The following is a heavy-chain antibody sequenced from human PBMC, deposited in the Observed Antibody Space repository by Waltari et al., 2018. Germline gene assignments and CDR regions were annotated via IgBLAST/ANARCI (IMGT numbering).Heavy chain of an antibody. CDR1: GFTFSSYE. CDR2: ISSSGTTI. Sequence: EVQLVESGGGLVQPGGSQRLSCAASGFTFSSYEMNWVRQAPGKGREWVYSISSSGTTIYYADSVKGRFTISRNNAKNSLYLQMNSLRADDTAVYYCARLTGNGENWFDPWGQGTLVTVSS. V-gene: IGHV3-48*03. J-gene: IGHJ5*02. CDR3: ARLTGNGENWFDP. D-gene: IGHD3-10*01.